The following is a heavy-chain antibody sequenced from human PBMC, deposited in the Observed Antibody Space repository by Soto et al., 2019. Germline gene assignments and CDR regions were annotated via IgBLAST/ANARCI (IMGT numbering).Heavy chain of an antibody. Sequence: ASVKVSCKASGYTFNSYAMHWVRQAPGQRLEWMGWINAGNGNTKYSQKFQGRVTITRDTSASTAYMELSSLRSEDTAVYYCARGTRYCSGGSCSLSAFDIWGQGTMVPVSS. CDR2: INAGNGNT. CDR1: GYTFNSYA. V-gene: IGHV1-3*01. J-gene: IGHJ3*02. CDR3: ARGTRYCSGGSCSLSAFDI. D-gene: IGHD2-15*01.